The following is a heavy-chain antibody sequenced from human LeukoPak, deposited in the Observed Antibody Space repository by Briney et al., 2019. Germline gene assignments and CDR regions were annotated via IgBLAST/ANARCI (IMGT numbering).Heavy chain of an antibody. V-gene: IGHV1-69*05. J-gene: IGHJ4*02. CDR2: IIPIFGTA. D-gene: IGHD5-18*01. Sequence: EASVKVSCKASGGTFSSYAISWVRQAPGQGLEWMGGIIPIFGTANYAQKFQGRVTITTDESTSTAYMELSSLRSEDTAVYYCAVAAAGGTAMVEFDYWGQGTLVTVSS. CDR1: GGTFSSYA. CDR3: AVAAAGGTAMVEFDY.